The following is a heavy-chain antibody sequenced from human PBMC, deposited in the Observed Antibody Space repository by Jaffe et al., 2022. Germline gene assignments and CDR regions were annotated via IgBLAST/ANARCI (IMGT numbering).Heavy chain of an antibody. CDR2: IRYDGSNK. D-gene: IGHD6-19*01. CDR1: GFTFSSYG. J-gene: IGHJ4*02. V-gene: IGHV3-30*02. CDR3: AKGLLAVAGTRDRDYFDY. Sequence: QVQLVESGGGVVQPGGSLRLSCAASGFTFSSYGMHWVRQAPGKGLEWVAFIRYDGSNKYYADSVKGRFTISRDNSKNTLYLQMNSLRAEDTAVYYCAKGLLAVAGTRDRDYFDYWGQGTLVTVSS.